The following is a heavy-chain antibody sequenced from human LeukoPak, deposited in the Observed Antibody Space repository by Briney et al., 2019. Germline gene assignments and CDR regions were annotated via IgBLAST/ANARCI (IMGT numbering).Heavy chain of an antibody. CDR3: ATDDAWRQYND. V-gene: IGHV3-23*01. D-gene: IGHD5-24*01. J-gene: IGHJ4*02. CDR1: GFTFSRHG. CDR2: ISPSGDIK. Sequence: GGSLRLSCVASGFTFSRHGMNWVRQAPGKGLEWVSGISPSGDIKYYVDSVKGRFTVSRDNSKNTLYLQINSLRDEDTAVYYCATDDAWRQYNDWGQGTLVTVSS.